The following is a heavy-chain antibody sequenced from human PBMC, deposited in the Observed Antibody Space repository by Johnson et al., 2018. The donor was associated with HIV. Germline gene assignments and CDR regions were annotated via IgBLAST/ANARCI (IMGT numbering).Heavy chain of an antibody. CDR2: IYSGGST. CDR1: GFTVSSNY. J-gene: IGHJ3*02. Sequence: VQLVESGGGVVQPGGSLRLSCAASGFTVSSNYMSWVRQAPEKGLEWVSVIYSGGSTYYADPVKGRFTISRDNAKNSLYLQMNRLRAEDTAVYYWARDLGGGYNSSSYAFDIWGQGTMVTVSS. D-gene: IGHD6-6*01. V-gene: IGHV3-66*01. CDR3: ARDLGGGYNSSSYAFDI.